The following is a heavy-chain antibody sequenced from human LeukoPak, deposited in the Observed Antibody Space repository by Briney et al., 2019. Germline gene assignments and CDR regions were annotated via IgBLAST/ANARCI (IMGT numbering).Heavy chain of an antibody. D-gene: IGHD2-2*01. J-gene: IGHJ6*02. CDR3: ARNIVVVPAGKVPYYYGMDV. V-gene: IGHV4-59*01. CDR1: GGSISSYY. CDR2: IYYSGST. Sequence: SSGTLSLPCTVPGGSISSYYWSWIRQPPGKGLEWIGYIYYSGSTNYNPSLKSRVTISVDTSKNQFSLKLTSVTAADTAVYYCARNIVVVPAGKVPYYYGMDVWGQGTTVTVSS.